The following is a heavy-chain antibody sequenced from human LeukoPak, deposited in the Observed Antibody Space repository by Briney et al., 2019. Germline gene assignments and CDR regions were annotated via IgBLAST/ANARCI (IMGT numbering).Heavy chain of an antibody. D-gene: IGHD1-26*01. V-gene: IGHV3-74*01. Sequence: GGSLRLSCAASGFTFSSNWMHWVHQAPGKGLVWVSRINEDGSTTNYADSVKGRSTIFRDNAKNTLYLQMNSLRAEDTAVYYCVRDLGGRSGHWGQGTLVAVSS. CDR2: INEDGSTT. CDR3: VRDLGGRSGH. CDR1: GFTFSSNW. J-gene: IGHJ4*02.